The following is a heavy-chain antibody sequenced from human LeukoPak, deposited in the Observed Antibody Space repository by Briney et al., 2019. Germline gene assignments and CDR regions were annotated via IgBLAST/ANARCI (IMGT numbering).Heavy chain of an antibody. Sequence: SETLSLTCTVSGGSISSSSYYWGWIRQPPGKGLEWIGSIYYSGSTYYNPSLKSRVTISVDTSKNQFSLKLSSVTAADTAVCYCARHRSAPILLWRWFDPWGQGTLVTVSS. V-gene: IGHV4-39*01. CDR3: ARHRSAPILLWRWFDP. J-gene: IGHJ5*02. CDR1: GGSISSSSYY. D-gene: IGHD3-10*01. CDR2: IYYSGST.